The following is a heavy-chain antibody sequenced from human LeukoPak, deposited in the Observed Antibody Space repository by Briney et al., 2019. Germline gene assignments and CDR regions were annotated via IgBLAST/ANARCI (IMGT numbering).Heavy chain of an antibody. J-gene: IGHJ4*02. CDR3: AKQLAIIGSETDDY. CDR2: ISGSGGST. Sequence: GGTLRLSCAASGFTFSSYGMSWVRQAPGKGLEWVSAISGSGGSTYYADSVKGRFTISRDNSKNTLYLQMNSLRAEDTAVYYCAKQLAIIGSETDDYWGQGTLVTVSS. V-gene: IGHV3-23*01. D-gene: IGHD3-10*01. CDR1: GFTFSSYG.